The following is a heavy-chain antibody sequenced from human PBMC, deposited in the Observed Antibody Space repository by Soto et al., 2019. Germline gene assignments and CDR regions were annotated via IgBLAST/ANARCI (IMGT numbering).Heavy chain of an antibody. V-gene: IGHV3-30*18. D-gene: IGHD3-9*01. CDR2: ISYDGSNK. J-gene: IGHJ4*01. CDR3: AKASDYDILSGLFAY. CDR1: GCG. Sequence: GCGPHRVSKNPGKGLEWVAVISYDGSNKYYADSVKGRFTISRDNSKNTLYLQMNSLRAEDTAVYYCAKASDYDILSGLFAYRGNGTLVPVSS.